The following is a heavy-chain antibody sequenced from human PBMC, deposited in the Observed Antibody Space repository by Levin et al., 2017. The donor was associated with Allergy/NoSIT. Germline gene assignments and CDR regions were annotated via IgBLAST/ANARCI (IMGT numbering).Heavy chain of an antibody. J-gene: IGHJ4*02. V-gene: IGHV3-15*01. CDR2: IRSKTDGGTA. CDR1: GLTFSNAW. CDR3: TTEWSRTFAR. D-gene: IGHD2-21*01. Sequence: GGSLRLSCAASGLTFSNAWMSWVRQAPGKGLEWVGRIRSKTDGGTADYAAPVKGRFTISRDDSKDTLYLQMNSLKTEDTAVYYCTTEWSRTFARWGQGTLVTVSS.